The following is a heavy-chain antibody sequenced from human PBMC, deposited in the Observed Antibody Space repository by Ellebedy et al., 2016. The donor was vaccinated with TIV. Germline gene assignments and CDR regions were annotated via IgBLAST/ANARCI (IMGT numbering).Heavy chain of an antibody. CDR3: ASGTSGWSGMIDY. J-gene: IGHJ4*02. D-gene: IGHD6-19*01. V-gene: IGHV3-30*19. CDR2: TSFDGRNT. Sequence: GESLKISCAASGFTFSSYGMHWVRQAPGTGMEWVAVTSFDGRNTYLADSVKGRFTIPRDNSMKTVYLQMNGLRAEDTAVYYCASGTSGWSGMIDYWGQGTLVTVSS. CDR1: GFTFSSYG.